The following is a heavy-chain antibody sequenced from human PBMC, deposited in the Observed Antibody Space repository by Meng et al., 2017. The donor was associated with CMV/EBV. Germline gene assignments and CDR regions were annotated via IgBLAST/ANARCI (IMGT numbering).Heavy chain of an antibody. CDR2: IYHSGST. Sequence: SCAVSGGSISSSNWWSWVRQPPGKGLEWIGEIYHSGSTNYNPSLKSRVTISVDKSKNQFSLKLSSVTAADTAVYYCARSVGDIVVVPAASSLDYWGQGTLVTVSS. D-gene: IGHD2-2*01. J-gene: IGHJ4*02. CDR1: GGSISSSNW. V-gene: IGHV4-4*02. CDR3: ARSVGDIVVVPAASSLDY.